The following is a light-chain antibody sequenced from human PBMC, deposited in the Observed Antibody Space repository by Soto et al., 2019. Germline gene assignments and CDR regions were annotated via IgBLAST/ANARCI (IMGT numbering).Light chain of an antibody. CDR2: GAS. J-gene: IGKJ2*01. CDR3: QQYDDSLSSFT. CDR1: QSVSSSY. V-gene: IGKV3-20*01. Sequence: EIVLTQSPGTLSLSPGERATLSCRASQSVSSSYLAWYQQKPGQAPRLLIYGASYRATGIPDRFSGRGSGTDFTLTISRLEPEDFAVYYCQQYDDSLSSFTFGQGTNLETK.